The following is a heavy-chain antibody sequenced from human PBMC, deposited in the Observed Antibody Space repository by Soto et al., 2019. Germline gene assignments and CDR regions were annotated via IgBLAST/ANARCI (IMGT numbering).Heavy chain of an antibody. CDR2: IDPKYGEI. Sequence: ASVKVSCKVSGYTLTELSIHWVRQAPGKGLEWMGGIDPKYGEINYAQKFQGRVTMTRDTSTDTAYMELSSLRSDDTAVYYCVRDRRLITYDFWSGPTYNWFDPWGQGTLVTVSS. V-gene: IGHV1-24*01. D-gene: IGHD3-3*01. CDR1: GYTLTELS. J-gene: IGHJ5*02. CDR3: VRDRRLITYDFWSGPTYNWFDP.